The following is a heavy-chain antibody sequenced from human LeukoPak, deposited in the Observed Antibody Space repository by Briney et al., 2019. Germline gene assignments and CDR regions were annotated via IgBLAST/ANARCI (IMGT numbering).Heavy chain of an antibody. Sequence: SGRSLRLSCAASGFTFSSCGMHWVRQAPGKGLEWVAVIWYDGSNKYYADSVKGRFTISRDNSKNTLYLQMNSLRAEDTAVYYCAREGGTVATALDYWGQGTLVTVSS. CDR2: IWYDGSNK. V-gene: IGHV3-33*01. J-gene: IGHJ4*02. CDR3: AREGGTVATALDY. D-gene: IGHD5-12*01. CDR1: GFTFSSCG.